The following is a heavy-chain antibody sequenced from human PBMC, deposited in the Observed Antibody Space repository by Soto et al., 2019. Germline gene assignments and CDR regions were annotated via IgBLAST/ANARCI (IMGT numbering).Heavy chain of an antibody. Sequence: ASVKVSCKASGFTFSAYYIYWVRQAPGQGLEWIGWINPNSGGTNNAQKFRGRVTMTRDTSTSTVYMELSALIPDDTAVYYCARSLLDEYSSSWRSAYYGMDVWGQGTTVTVSS. CDR2: INPNSGGT. J-gene: IGHJ6*02. CDR1: GFTFSAYY. V-gene: IGHV1-2*02. D-gene: IGHD6-13*01. CDR3: ARSLLDEYSSSWRSAYYGMDV.